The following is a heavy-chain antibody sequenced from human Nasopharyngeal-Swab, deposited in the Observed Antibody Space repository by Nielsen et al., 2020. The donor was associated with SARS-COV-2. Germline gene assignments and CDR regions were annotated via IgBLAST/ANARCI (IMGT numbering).Heavy chain of an antibody. Sequence: SVKVSCKASRGTFSSYAISWVRQAPGQGLEWMGRISPILGIANYAQKFQGRVTITADKSTSTAYMELSSLRSEDTAVYYCARVKPTDCSGGSCYSLPLGYWGQGTLVTVSS. D-gene: IGHD2-15*01. CDR2: ISPILGIA. CDR3: ARVKPTDCSGGSCYSLPLGY. V-gene: IGHV1-69*04. CDR1: RGTFSSYA. J-gene: IGHJ4*02.